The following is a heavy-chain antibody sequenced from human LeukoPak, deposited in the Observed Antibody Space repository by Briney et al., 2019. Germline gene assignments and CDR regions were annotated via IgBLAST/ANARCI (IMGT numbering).Heavy chain of an antibody. CDR3: ARPFSGPGAFDI. D-gene: IGHD6-19*01. CDR1: GGTFSSYA. V-gene: IGHV1-69*13. CDR2: IIPIFGTA. J-gene: IGHJ3*02. Sequence: EASVKVSCKASGGTFSSYAISWVRQAPGQGLEWMGGIIPIFGTANYAQKFQGRVTITADESTSTAYMELSSLRSEDTAVYYCARPFSGPGAFDIWGQGTMVTVSS.